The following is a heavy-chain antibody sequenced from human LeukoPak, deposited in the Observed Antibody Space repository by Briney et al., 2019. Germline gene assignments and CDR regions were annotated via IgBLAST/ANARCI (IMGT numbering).Heavy chain of an antibody. D-gene: IGHD3-22*01. Sequence: SVKVSCKASGGTFSSYAISWVRQAPGQGLEWMGGIIPIFGTANYAQKFQGRVTITADESTSTAYMELSSLRSEDTAVYYCARHYYDSSGYTNWFDPWGQGTLVTVSS. V-gene: IGHV1-69*13. CDR2: IIPIFGTA. CDR3: ARHYYDSSGYTNWFDP. J-gene: IGHJ5*02. CDR1: GGTFSSYA.